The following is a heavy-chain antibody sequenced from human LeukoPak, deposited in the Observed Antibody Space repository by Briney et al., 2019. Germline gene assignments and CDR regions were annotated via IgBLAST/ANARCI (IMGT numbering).Heavy chain of an antibody. CDR3: AKDPYYDFWSGPNYYYYGMDV. D-gene: IGHD3-3*01. Sequence: GGSLRLSCAASGFTFSNYAMHWVRQAPGKGLEWVAVISYDGSNKYYADSVKGRFTISRDNSKNTLYLQMNSLRAEDTAVYYCAKDPYYDFWSGPNYYYYGMDVWGQGTTVTVSS. CDR1: GFTFSNYA. CDR2: ISYDGSNK. V-gene: IGHV3-30*04. J-gene: IGHJ6*02.